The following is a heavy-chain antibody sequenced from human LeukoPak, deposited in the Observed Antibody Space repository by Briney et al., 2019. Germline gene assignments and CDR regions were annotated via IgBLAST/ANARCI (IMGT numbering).Heavy chain of an antibody. Sequence: GGSLRLSCAASGFTFRDAGMSWVRQAPGKGLEWVGRIRSETDGGTTDYAAPVKGRFTISRDDSKNTVYLQMSSLKTEDTAVYYCTRGIVVVPGGPMGIDAFDIWGQGTMVTVSS. CDR1: GFTFRDAG. V-gene: IGHV3-15*01. CDR2: IRSETDGGTT. D-gene: IGHD2-2*01. J-gene: IGHJ3*02. CDR3: TRGIVVVPGGPMGIDAFDI.